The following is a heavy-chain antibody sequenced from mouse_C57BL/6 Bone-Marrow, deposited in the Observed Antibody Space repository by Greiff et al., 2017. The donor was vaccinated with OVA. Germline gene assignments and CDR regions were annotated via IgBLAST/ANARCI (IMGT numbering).Heavy chain of an antibody. CDR2: ISSGSSTI. Sequence: DVMLVESGGGLVKPGGSLKLSCAASGFTFSDYGMHWVRQAPEKGLEWVAYISSGSSTIYYADTVKGRFTISRDNAKNTLFLQMTSLRSEDTAMYYGANWVPTVGYAMDYWGQGTSVTVSS. J-gene: IGHJ4*01. D-gene: IGHD4-1*01. CDR3: ANWVPTVGYAMDY. V-gene: IGHV5-17*01. CDR1: GFTFSDYG.